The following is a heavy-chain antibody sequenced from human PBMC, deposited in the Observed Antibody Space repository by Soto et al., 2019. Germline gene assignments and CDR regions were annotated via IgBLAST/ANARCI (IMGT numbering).Heavy chain of an antibody. CDR3: ARSDGSGQYYYYYYGMDV. D-gene: IGHD3-10*01. J-gene: IGHJ6*02. CDR1: GGSISSSSYY. Sequence: PSETLSLTCTVSGGSISSSSYYWSWIRQPPGKGLEWIGYIYYSGSTNYNPPLKSRVTISVDTSKNQFSLKLSSVTAADTAVYYCARSDGSGQYYYYYYGMDVWGQGTTVTVSS. V-gene: IGHV4-61*01. CDR2: IYYSGST.